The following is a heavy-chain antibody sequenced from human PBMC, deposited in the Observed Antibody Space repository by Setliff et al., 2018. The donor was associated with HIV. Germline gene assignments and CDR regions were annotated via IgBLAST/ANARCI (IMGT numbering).Heavy chain of an antibody. CDR2: IIPGLNIR. Sequence: SVKVSCKASGGTLSSSAINWVRQAPGQGLEWMGGIIPGLNIRNYAQRFQGRVTITRDTSASTAYMELSSLRPEDTAVYYCASPTAIPHWGQGTLVTVSS. CDR3: ASPTAIPH. CDR1: GGTLSSSA. V-gene: IGHV1-69*10. D-gene: IGHD2-21*02. J-gene: IGHJ4*02.